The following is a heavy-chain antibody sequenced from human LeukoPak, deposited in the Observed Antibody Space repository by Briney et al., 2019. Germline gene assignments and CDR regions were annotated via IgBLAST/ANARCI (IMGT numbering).Heavy chain of an antibody. CDR1: GYTFTGYY. J-gene: IGHJ4*02. CDR3: ARGGITMVRGVRLELDY. CDR2: INPDSGGT. Sequence: GASVKVSCKVSGYTFTGYYMHWVRQAPGQGLEWMGWINPDSGGTNYTQKFQGRVTMTRDTSISTAYMELSRLRSDDTAVYYCARGGITMVRGVRLELDYWGQGTLVTVSS. V-gene: IGHV1-2*02. D-gene: IGHD3-10*01.